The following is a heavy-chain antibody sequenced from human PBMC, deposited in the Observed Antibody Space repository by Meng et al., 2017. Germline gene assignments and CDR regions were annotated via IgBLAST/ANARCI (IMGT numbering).Heavy chain of an antibody. D-gene: IGHD3-10*01. CDR1: GFTFSSYG. V-gene: IGHV3-30*06. CDR3: ARDRLLTMVRGYVAFDI. Sequence: GESLKISCAASGFTFSSYGMHWVRQAPGKGLEWVAVISYDGSNKYYADSVKGRFTISRDNSKNTLYLQMNSLRAEDTAVYYCARDRLLTMVRGYVAFDIWGQGTMVTVSS. CDR2: ISYDGSNK. J-gene: IGHJ3*02.